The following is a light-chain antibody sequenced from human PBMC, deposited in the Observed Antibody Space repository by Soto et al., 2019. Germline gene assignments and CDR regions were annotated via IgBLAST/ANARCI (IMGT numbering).Light chain of an antibody. V-gene: IGLV2-8*01. J-gene: IGLJ2*01. Sequence: QSALTQPPSASGSPGQSVTISCTGTSSDVGGYNYVSWYQQHPGKAPKLMIYEVTKWPSGVPDRFSGSKSGNTASLTVSGLQAEDEADYYCCSYAGSNNLGVLFGGGTKLTVL. CDR1: SSDVGGYNY. CDR2: EVT. CDR3: CSYAGSNNLGVL.